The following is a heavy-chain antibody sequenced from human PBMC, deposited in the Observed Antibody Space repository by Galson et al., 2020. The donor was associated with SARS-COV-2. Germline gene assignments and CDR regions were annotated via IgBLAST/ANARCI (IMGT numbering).Heavy chain of an antibody. J-gene: IGHJ5*02. D-gene: IGHD5-18*01. CDR2: IYITGRT. V-gene: IGHV4-4*07. Sequence: SETLSLTCTVSAGSLTRYHWNWVRQSPGKGLEWIGTIYITGRTNYNLSLKSRVTMSLDMSKNQVFLKLTSVTAADTAVYYCARGIYANGYDWLDPWGQGTRVTVSS. CDR1: AGSLTRYH. CDR3: ARGIYANGYDWLDP.